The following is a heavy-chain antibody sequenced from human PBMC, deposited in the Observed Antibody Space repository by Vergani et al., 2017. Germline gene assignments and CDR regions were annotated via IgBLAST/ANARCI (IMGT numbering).Heavy chain of an antibody. V-gene: IGHV3-48*03. CDR2: ISSSGSTI. J-gene: IGHJ6*02. Sequence: EVQLLESGGGLVQPGGSLRLSCAASGFTFSSYEMNWVRQAPGKGLEWVSYISSSGSTIYYADSVKGRFTISRDNAKNSLYLQMNSLRAEDTAVYYCARDKSHIAAAGGYYGMDVWGQGTTVTVSS. D-gene: IGHD6-13*01. CDR3: ARDKSHIAAAGGYYGMDV. CDR1: GFTFSSYE.